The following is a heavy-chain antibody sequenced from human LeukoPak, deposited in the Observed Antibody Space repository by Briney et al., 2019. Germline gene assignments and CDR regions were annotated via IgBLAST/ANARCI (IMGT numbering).Heavy chain of an antibody. Sequence: GGSLRLSCEASGFTFSNYWMHWVRQAPGKGIVWVSRIRSDGSYTSYADSVKGRFTISRDNTKNTLYLQMSSLRAEDTAVYYCAREGTTFDYWGQGTLVTVSS. D-gene: IGHD1-1*01. V-gene: IGHV3-74*01. CDR3: AREGTTFDY. J-gene: IGHJ4*02. CDR1: GFTFSNYW. CDR2: IRSDGSYT.